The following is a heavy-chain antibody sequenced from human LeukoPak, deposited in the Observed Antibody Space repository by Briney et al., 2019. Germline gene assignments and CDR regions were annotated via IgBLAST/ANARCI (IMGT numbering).Heavy chain of an antibody. D-gene: IGHD3-10*01. CDR2: ITSGGST. Sequence: SGGSLTLSCAGSGFTFSVQGMNWVRQAPGGGLEWVSAITSGGSTYYADSVKGRVTISRDNSKNTLYLQMNSLRAEDTAVYYCAKPLWYANPSVQFDRHDYWGQGTLVTVSS. CDR3: AKPLWYANPSVQFDRHDY. J-gene: IGHJ4*02. V-gene: IGHV3-23*01. CDR1: GFTFSVQG.